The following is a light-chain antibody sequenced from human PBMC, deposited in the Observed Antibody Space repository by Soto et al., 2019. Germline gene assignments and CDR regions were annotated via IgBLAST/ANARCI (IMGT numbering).Light chain of an antibody. CDR2: GAS. CDR1: QSVSSSY. V-gene: IGKV3-20*01. Sequence: EIVLTQSPGTLSLSPGERATLSSRASQSVSSSYLAWYQQKPGQAPRLLIYGASSRATGIPDRFSGSGSGTDFTLTISRLEPEDFAVYYCQQYNNWPWTFGQGTKVEI. CDR3: QQYNNWPWT. J-gene: IGKJ1*01.